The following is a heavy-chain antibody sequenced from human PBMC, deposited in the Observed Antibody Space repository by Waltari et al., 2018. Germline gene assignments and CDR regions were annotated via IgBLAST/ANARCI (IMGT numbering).Heavy chain of an antibody. CDR3: ARDSCRFVAACIDY. CDR2: IYYSGST. Sequence: QLQLQESGPGLVKPSETLSLTCTVSGGSISSSSYYWGWIRQPPGKGLEWIGSIYYSGSTYYNPALKSRVTISVDTSKNQFSLKLSSVTAADTAVYYCARDSCRFVAACIDYWGQGTLVTVSS. J-gene: IGHJ4*02. CDR1: GGSISSSSYY. V-gene: IGHV4-39*07. D-gene: IGHD6-6*01.